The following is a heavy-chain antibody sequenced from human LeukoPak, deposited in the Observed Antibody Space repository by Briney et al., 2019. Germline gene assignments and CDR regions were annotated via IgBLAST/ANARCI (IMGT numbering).Heavy chain of an antibody. CDR3: ARLRPLWFGEFNMDV. J-gene: IGHJ6*03. CDR2: ISAYNGNT. Sequence: VSVKVPCKASGYTFTSYGISWVRQAPGQGLEWMGWISAYNGNTNYAQKLQGRVTMTTDTSTSTAYMELRSLRSDDTAVYYCARLRPLWFGEFNMDVWGKGTTVTISS. D-gene: IGHD3-10*01. CDR1: GYTFTSYG. V-gene: IGHV1-18*01.